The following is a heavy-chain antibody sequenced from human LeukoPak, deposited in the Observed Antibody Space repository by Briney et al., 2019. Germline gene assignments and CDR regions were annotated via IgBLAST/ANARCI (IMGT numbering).Heavy chain of an antibody. J-gene: IGHJ5*02. Sequence: GSLRLSCAASGFTFSDYWMSWVRLAPGQGLEWVANINQDGSEKYYVDSVKGRSTISRDNAKNSLYLHMNILRAEDTAIYYCALAHQGRGVTEGEPWGQGTLVTVSS. CDR2: INQDGSEK. D-gene: IGHD3-10*01. CDR3: ALAHQGRGVTEGEP. V-gene: IGHV3-7*01. CDR1: GFTFSDYW.